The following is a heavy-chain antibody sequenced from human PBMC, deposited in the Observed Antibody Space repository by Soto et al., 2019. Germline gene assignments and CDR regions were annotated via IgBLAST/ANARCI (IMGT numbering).Heavy chain of an antibody. CDR1: GGSFSGYY. V-gene: IGHV4-34*01. Sequence: SETLSLTCAVYGGSFSGYYWTWIRQPPGTGLEWIGEINHSGGTNYNPSLKSRVTISVDTSKNQFSLKLTSVTAADTAVYYCARDKITGLFDYWGPGTLVTVSS. D-gene: IGHD2-8*02. CDR2: INHSGGT. CDR3: ARDKITGLFDY. J-gene: IGHJ4*02.